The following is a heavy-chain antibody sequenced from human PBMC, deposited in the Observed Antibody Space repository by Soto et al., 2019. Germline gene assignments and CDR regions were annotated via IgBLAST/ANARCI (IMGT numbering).Heavy chain of an antibody. CDR1: GDSISSRSYY. Sequence: SETLSLTCTVTGDSISSRSYYWGWIRQPPGKGLEWIGSIYYSGSTYNNPSLRSRVSMSIDTSKDQFSLKLKSVTAADTALYFCARQRTSVVTQAYFDVSGPGFLVTVSS. CDR3: ARQRTSVVTQAYFDV. J-gene: IGHJ4*02. V-gene: IGHV4-39*01. CDR2: IYYSGST. D-gene: IGHD2-21*02.